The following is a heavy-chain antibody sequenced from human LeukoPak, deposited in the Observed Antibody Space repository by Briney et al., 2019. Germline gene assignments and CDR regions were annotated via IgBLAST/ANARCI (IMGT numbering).Heavy chain of an antibody. CDR1: GGSISSGSYY. CDR3: ARGGSLAARLYAFDI. V-gene: IGHV4-61*02. J-gene: IGHJ3*02. D-gene: IGHD6-6*01. Sequence: PSETLSLTCTVSGGSISSGSYYWSWIRQPAGKGLEWIGRIYTSGSTNYNPSLKSRVTISVDTSKNQFSLKLSSVTAADTAVYYCARGGSLAARLYAFDIWGQGTMVTVSS. CDR2: IYTSGST.